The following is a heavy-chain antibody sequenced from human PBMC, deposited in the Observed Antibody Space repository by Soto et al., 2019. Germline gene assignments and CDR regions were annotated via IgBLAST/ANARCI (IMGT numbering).Heavy chain of an antibody. CDR1: GFTFSSYA. V-gene: IGHV3-48*02. D-gene: IGHD1-26*01. Sequence: DLVESGGGLVQPGRSRRLSCAASGFTFSSYAFNWVRQAPGKGLEWISYISVGSGSIFYADSVKGRFTISRDDAQNSLYLQMTTPRDEDTAIYFCVRDDKWAFDIWGQGTTVIVSS. J-gene: IGHJ3*02. CDR3: VRDDKWAFDI. CDR2: ISVGSGSI.